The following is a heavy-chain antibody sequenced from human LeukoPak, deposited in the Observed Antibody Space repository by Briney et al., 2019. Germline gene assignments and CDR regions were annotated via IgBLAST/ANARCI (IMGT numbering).Heavy chain of an antibody. CDR3: AKATGYLL. Sequence: PGGTLRLSCVASGFNFCSYIMSWVRQAPGKGLEWVSSISGGGGSTYYADSVKGRFTISRDNSENTLFLRMNSLRDDDTDVYYCAKATGYLLWGQGTLVIVSS. V-gene: IGHV3-23*01. D-gene: IGHD1-14*01. J-gene: IGHJ4*02. CDR2: ISGGGGST. CDR1: GFNFCSYI.